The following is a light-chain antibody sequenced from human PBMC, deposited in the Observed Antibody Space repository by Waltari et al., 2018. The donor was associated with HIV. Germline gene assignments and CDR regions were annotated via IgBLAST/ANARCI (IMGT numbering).Light chain of an antibody. J-gene: IGKJ3*01. V-gene: IGKV3-20*01. CDR1: QSVSSSY. Sequence: EIVLPQSPGTLSLSPGERATLSCRASQSVSSSYLAWYQQKPGQAPRLLIYGASSRAAGIPDRFSGSGSGTDFSLTIRRLEPEDFAVYFCQQYATASFTFGPGTKVDIK. CDR2: GAS. CDR3: QQYATASFT.